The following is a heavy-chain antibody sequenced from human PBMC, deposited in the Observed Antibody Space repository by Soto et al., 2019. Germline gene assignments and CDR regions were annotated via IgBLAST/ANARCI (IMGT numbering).Heavy chain of an antibody. CDR3: AKEGEARRSGWYIDY. J-gene: IGHJ4*02. CDR2: ISGSTGSK. D-gene: IGHD6-13*01. Sequence: EVQLLESGGGLVQPGESLRLSCAASGFTFSSYGMSWVRQAPGKGLEWVSTISGSTGSKNYADSVKGRFTISRDIPKNTLYLQMNSLRAEDTAVYYCAKEGEARRSGWYIDYWGLGTLVTVSS. CDR1: GFTFSSYG. V-gene: IGHV3-23*01.